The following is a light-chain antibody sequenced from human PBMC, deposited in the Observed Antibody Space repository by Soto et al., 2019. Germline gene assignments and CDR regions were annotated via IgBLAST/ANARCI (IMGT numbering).Light chain of an antibody. Sequence: ENVLTQSPGTLSLSPGERATLSCRASQSISSSYLAWYQQKPGQPPRLLIYGASNRATGIPDRFSGSGSGTDLTLTISRLEPEDFAVYYCQQYSGSPPLTFGGGTKVEIK. CDR1: QSISSSY. CDR3: QQYSGSPPLT. V-gene: IGKV3-20*01. J-gene: IGKJ4*01. CDR2: GAS.